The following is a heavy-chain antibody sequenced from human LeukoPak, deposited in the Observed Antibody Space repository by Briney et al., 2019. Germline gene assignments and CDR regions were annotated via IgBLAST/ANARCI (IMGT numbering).Heavy chain of an antibody. Sequence: PGGSLRLSCAASGFTFSSYAMHWVRQAPGKGLEYVSAISSNGGSTYYANSVKGRFTISRDNSKNTLYLQMGSLRAEDMAVYYCARVGRGYSYGGHFDYWGQGTLVTVSS. J-gene: IGHJ4*02. CDR2: ISSNGGST. V-gene: IGHV3-64*01. D-gene: IGHD5-18*01. CDR1: GFTFSSYA. CDR3: ARVGRGYSYGGHFDY.